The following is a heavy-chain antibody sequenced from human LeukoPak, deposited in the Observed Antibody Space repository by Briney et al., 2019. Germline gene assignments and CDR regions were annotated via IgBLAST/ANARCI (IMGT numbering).Heavy chain of an antibody. J-gene: IGHJ4*02. CDR3: ARELSPHYFDY. CDR1: GGSISSYY. CDR2: VYTSGST. Sequence: SETLSLTCTVSGGSISSYYWSWIRQPAGKGLEWIGRVYTSGSTNYNPSLKSRVTISVDRSKNQFSLKLSSVTAADTAVYYCARELSPHYFDYWGQGTLVTVSS. V-gene: IGHV4-4*07.